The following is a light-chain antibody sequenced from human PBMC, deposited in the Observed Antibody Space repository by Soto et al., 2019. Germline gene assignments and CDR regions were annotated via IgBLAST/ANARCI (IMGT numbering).Light chain of an antibody. J-gene: IGLJ1*01. V-gene: IGLV1-40*01. CDR1: RSNIGAGYD. CDR2: RDT. Sequence: QSVLTQPPSVSGAPGQRVTISCTGSRSNIGAGYDVHWYQQVPATAPKLLIYRDTTRPSGVPDRFSGSKSGTSASLAITGLLAEDEADYYCQSYGSSLSGSIVFGAGTKVTVL. CDR3: QSYGSSLSGSIV.